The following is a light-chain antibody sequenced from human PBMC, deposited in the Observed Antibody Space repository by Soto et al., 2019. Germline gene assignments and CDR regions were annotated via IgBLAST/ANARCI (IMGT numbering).Light chain of an antibody. V-gene: IGKV3-15*01. CDR1: QSVSSN. J-gene: IGKJ1*01. CDR2: GAS. CDR3: QHYHNWPPWT. Sequence: EIVLTQSPATLSLSPGERATLSCRASQSVSSNLAWYQQKPGQAPRLLIYGASTRATGIPARFSGSGSGAEFTLTISSLQSEDFAVYYCQHYHNWPPWTFGQGTKVEIK.